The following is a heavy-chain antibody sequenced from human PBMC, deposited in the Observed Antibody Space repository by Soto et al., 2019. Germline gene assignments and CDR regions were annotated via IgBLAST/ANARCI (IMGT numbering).Heavy chain of an antibody. CDR3: ASKTTCIQPPKQKTIGYYYYSMDV. Sequence: QVQLVQSGAAEKKPGSSVKVSCKASGGTFSIYGISWVRQAPGQGLEWMGGIIPMLGTTNYAKKFQSRVTITTDDSTSTAYMALSSLKSEEAAVYYCASKTTCIQPPKQKTIGYYYYSMDVGGQGTTVTVSS. CDR1: GGTFSIYG. D-gene: IGHD5-18*01. V-gene: IGHV1-69*01. J-gene: IGHJ6*02. CDR2: IIPMLGTT.